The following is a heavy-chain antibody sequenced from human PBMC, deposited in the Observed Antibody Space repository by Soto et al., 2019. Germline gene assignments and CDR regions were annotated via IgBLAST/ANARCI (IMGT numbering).Heavy chain of an antibody. CDR2: IYYSGST. CDR3: ARDRVGDLDY. CDR1: GSAILGYY. V-gene: IGHV4-59*01. Sequence: SXTRSVTRTLSGSAILGYYWSWIRQPPGKGLEWIGYIYYSGSTNYNPSLKSRVTISVDTSKNQFSLKLSSVTAADTAVYYCARDRVGDLDYWGQGTLVTVSS. D-gene: IGHD4-17*01. J-gene: IGHJ4*02.